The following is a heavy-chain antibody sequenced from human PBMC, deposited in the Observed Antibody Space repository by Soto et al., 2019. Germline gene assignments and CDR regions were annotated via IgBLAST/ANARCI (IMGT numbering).Heavy chain of an antibody. CDR3: GQDKAGYTYDRFAF. D-gene: IGHD5-18*01. J-gene: IGHJ4*02. Sequence: GGSLRLPCAASGFTFSSHAISWGRQAPGKGLQWVSTISVSGGHTYYADSVKGRLTISRDNSENTRYLQMDSLRAEDTALYYCGQDKAGYTYDRFAFWGQGTLVTVSS. V-gene: IGHV3-23*01. CDR1: GFTFSSHA. CDR2: ISVSGGHT.